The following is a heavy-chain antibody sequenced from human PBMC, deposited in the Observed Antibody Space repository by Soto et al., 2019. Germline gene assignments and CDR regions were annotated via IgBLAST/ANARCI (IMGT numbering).Heavy chain of an antibody. CDR3: ARTTFYDVFTAYYSLFDY. V-gene: IGHV4-59*08. CDR2: IYYSGST. D-gene: IGHD3-9*01. Sequence: SETLSLTCTVSGGSIISYYWIWIRQPPGKGLEWIGYIYYSGSTYYNPSLKSRVTISVDTSKNQFSLKLSSVTAADTAVYFCARTTFYDVFTAYYSLFDYWGQGTMVTVSS. CDR1: GGSIISYY. J-gene: IGHJ4*02.